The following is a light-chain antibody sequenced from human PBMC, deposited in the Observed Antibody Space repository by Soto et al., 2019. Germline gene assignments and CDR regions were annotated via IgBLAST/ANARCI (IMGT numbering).Light chain of an antibody. CDR3: QQYNSWPPGGT. Sequence: EIVMTQSPATLSVSPWERATLSCRASQSVSTNLAWYQQKPGQAPRLLIYAASTRATGIPTRFSGSGSGTEFTLTISSLQSEDFAVYYCQQYNSWPPGGTFGQGTKVDIK. J-gene: IGKJ1*01. CDR1: QSVSTN. V-gene: IGKV3-15*01. CDR2: AAS.